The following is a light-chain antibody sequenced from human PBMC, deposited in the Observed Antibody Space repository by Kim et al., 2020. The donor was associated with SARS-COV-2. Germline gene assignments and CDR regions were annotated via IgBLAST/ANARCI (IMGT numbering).Light chain of an antibody. Sequence: ASVGDRVTITCRASQPIRTWLAWYQQKPGEAPKLLIYAASSLESGVPLRFSGSGSGTEFTLTINGLQPDEVGTYYCQQYSSYPRTFGQGTKVDIK. V-gene: IGKV1-5*03. J-gene: IGKJ1*01. CDR3: QQYSSYPRT. CDR1: QPIRTW. CDR2: AAS.